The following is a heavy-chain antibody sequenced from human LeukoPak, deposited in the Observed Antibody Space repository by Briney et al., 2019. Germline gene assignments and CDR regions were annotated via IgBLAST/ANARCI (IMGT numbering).Heavy chain of an antibody. D-gene: IGHD1-26*01. CDR1: GGSISSYY. V-gene: IGHV4-59*01. CDR2: IYYSGST. J-gene: IGHJ3*02. Sequence: SETLSLTCTVSGGSISSYYWSWIRQPPGKGLEWIGYIYYSGSTNYNPSLKSRVTISVDTSKNQFSLKLSSVTAADTAVYYCAREGPVGATTYDAFDIWGQGTMVTVPS. CDR3: AREGPVGATTYDAFDI.